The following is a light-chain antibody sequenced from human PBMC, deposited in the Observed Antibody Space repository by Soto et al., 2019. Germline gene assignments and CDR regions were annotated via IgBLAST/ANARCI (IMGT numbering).Light chain of an antibody. CDR1: QSVSSY. J-gene: IGKJ2*01. CDR3: QEHNNWPPYT. V-gene: IGKV3-11*01. CDR2: DAS. Sequence: EIVLTQSPSTLSLSRGERATVSCRASQSVSSYFAWYQQKPGQAPRLLIYDASNMATGIPARFSVSGSGSGSTLTISSLEPEDGAVANYQEHNNWPPYTFGQGTKVEIK.